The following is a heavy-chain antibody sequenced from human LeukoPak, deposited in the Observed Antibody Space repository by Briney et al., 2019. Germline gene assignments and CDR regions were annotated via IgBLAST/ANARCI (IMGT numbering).Heavy chain of an antibody. CDR2: IIPIFGTA. CDR3: ARLGAMVREYYYYMDV. V-gene: IGHV1-69*05. J-gene: IGHJ6*03. Sequence: ASVKVSCKASGGTFSSYAISWVRQAPGQGLEWMGGIIPIFGTANYAQKFQGRVTITTDESTSTAYMELSSLRSEDTAVYYCARLGAMVREYYYYMDVWGKGTTVTVSS. D-gene: IGHD5-18*01. CDR1: GGTFSSYA.